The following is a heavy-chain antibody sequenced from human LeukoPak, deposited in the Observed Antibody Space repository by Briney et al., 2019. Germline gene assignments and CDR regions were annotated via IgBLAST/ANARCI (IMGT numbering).Heavy chain of an antibody. V-gene: IGHV4-39*07. CDR1: GGSISSSSYY. J-gene: IGHJ6*02. D-gene: IGHD3-10*01. CDR3: ARVLESMVRGVIISYYYYGMDV. CDR2: INHSGST. Sequence: SETLSLTCTVSGGSISSSSYYWSWIRQPPGKGLEWIGEINHSGSTNYNPSLKSRVTISVDTSKNQFSLKLSSVTAADTAVYYCARVLESMVRGVIISYYYYGMDVWGQGTTVTVSS.